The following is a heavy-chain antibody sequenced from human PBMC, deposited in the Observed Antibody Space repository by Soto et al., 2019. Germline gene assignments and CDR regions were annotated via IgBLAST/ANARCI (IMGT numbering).Heavy chain of an antibody. CDR1: GGTFSSYA. Sequence: QVQLVQSGAEVKKPGSSVKVSCKASGGTFSSYAISWVRQAPGQGLEWMGGIIPIFGTANYAQKFQGRVTITADKSTSTAYMELSSLRSEDTAVYYCAREGEGAQEYSSRWVSWFDPWGQGTLVTVSS. D-gene: IGHD6-13*01. J-gene: IGHJ5*02. CDR2: IIPIFGTA. CDR3: AREGEGAQEYSSRWVSWFDP. V-gene: IGHV1-69*06.